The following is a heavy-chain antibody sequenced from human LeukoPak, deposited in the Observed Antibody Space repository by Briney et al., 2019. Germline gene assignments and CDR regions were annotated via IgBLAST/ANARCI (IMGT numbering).Heavy chain of an antibody. CDR3: AGRGTSRYYCVCRTLFR. V-gene: IGHV1-8*01. D-gene: IGHD3-10*02. CDR2: MNPNSGNT. J-gene: IGHJ4*02. Sequence: GASVKLSSKASGYTVTRYDINCVRQATGQGLEWMGWMNPNSGNTGYAQKFQGRVTMTRNTSISTAYMELSSLRSENTAVYYCAGRGTSRYYCVCRTLFRWGQGTLVTVFS. CDR1: GYTVTRYD.